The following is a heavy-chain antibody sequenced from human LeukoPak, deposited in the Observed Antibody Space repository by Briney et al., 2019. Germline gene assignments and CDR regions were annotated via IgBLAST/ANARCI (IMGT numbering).Heavy chain of an antibody. J-gene: IGHJ4*02. CDR3: ARNDAAAGAQFDY. V-gene: IGHV1-69*06. CDR2: IIPIFGTA. D-gene: IGHD6-13*01. Sequence: GASVKVSCKASGGTFSSYAISWVRQAPGQGLEWMGGIIPIFGTANYAQKFQGRVTTTADKSTSTAYMELSSLRSEDTAVYYCARNDAAAGAQFDYWGQGTLVTVSS. CDR1: GGTFSSYA.